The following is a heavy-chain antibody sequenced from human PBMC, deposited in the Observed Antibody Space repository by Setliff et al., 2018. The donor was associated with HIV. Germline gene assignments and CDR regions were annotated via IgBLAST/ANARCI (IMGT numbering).Heavy chain of an antibody. Sequence: ASVKVSCKASGYIFSNFAMHWVRQVPGPRLEWMGWINAGDGNTKYSQKFQGRVAMTRNTSISTAYMELRSLKSGDTAVYYCARGRYSSGLTDYWGQGTLVTVSS. V-gene: IGHV1-3*01. CDR2: INAGDGNT. D-gene: IGHD6-19*01. CDR1: GYIFSNFA. J-gene: IGHJ4*02. CDR3: ARGRYSSGLTDY.